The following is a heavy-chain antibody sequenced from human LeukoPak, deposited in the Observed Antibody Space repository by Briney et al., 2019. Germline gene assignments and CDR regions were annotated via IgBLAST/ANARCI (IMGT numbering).Heavy chain of an antibody. V-gene: IGHV4-59*01. CDR3: ARDRKTYYYDSSGQGAHWFDP. J-gene: IGHJ5*02. CDR1: GYSISSYY. Sequence: SETLSLTCTVSGYSISSYYWSWIRQPPGKGLEWIGYIYYSGSTNYNPSLKSRVTISVDTSKNQFSLKLSSVTAADTAVYYCARDRKTYYYDSSGQGAHWFDPWGQGTLVTVSS. D-gene: IGHD3-22*01. CDR2: IYYSGST.